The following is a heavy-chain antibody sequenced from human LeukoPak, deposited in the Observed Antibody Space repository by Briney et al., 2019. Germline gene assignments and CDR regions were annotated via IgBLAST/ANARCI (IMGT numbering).Heavy chain of an antibody. CDR3: ARDLGLDTTMIFFDY. Sequence: VASVKVSCKASGYTFTSFGISWVRQAPGQGPEWMGWISAYNGNTNYIQKFQGRVTMTTDTSTNTAYMELRSLTSDDTAVCYCARDLGLDTTMIFFDYWGQGTLVTVSS. D-gene: IGHD5-18*01. CDR2: ISAYNGNT. V-gene: IGHV1-18*01. J-gene: IGHJ4*02. CDR1: GYTFTSFG.